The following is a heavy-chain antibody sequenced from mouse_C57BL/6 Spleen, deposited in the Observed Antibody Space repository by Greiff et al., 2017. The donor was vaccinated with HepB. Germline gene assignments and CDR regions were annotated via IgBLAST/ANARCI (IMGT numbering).Heavy chain of an antibody. CDR3: ARERTAGGKGGYFDY. CDR2: IDPSDSYT. V-gene: IGHV1-50*01. J-gene: IGHJ2*01. Sequence: VQLQQPGAELVKPGASVKLSCKASGYTFTSYWMQWVKQRPGQGLEWIGEIDPSDSYTNYNQKFKGKATLTVDTSSSTAYMQLSSLTSEDSAVYYCARERTAGGKGGYFDYWGQGTTLTVSS. CDR1: GYTFTSYW.